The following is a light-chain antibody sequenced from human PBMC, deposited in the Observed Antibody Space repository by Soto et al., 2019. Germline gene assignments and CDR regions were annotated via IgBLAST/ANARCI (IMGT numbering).Light chain of an antibody. J-gene: IGLJ1*01. CDR2: DVD. Sequence: QSVPTQPASVSGSPGQSITISCTGTSSDVGRYNSVSWYQLHPGKAPRLVIFDVDYRPSGVSDRFSGSKSGNTASLTISGLQAEDEADYYCTSFTSSTTPYVFGTGTKVTVL. V-gene: IGLV2-14*03. CDR3: TSFTSSTTPYV. CDR1: SSDVGRYNS.